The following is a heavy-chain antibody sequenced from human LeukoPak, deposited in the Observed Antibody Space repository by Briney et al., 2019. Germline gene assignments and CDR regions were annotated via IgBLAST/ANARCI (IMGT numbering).Heavy chain of an antibody. D-gene: IGHD6-13*01. Sequence: ASETLSLTCTVSGASVRPYYWNSIRQPPGKGLEWIGYIYYSGGTNYNDSLKSRVTISVDTSQNQFSLRLSSMTAADTAVYYCARRAAAVGTYYMDVWGKGTTVTVSS. CDR1: GASVRPYY. V-gene: IGHV4-59*02. CDR3: ARRAAAVGTYYMDV. CDR2: IYYSGGT. J-gene: IGHJ6*03.